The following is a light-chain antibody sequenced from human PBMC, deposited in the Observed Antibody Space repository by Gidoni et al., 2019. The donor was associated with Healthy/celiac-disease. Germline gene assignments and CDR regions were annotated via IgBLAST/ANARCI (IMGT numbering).Light chain of an antibody. CDR2: DAA. CDR3: QQRSNWIT. J-gene: IGKJ5*01. CDR1: QSVNNY. V-gene: IGKV3-11*01. Sequence: IVLTHSPATLSLSPGERATLSCRASQSVNNYLPWYQQKPAQAPRLLIYDAANRATGIPARFSGSGSGTDFTLTISSLEPEDFAVYYCQQRSNWITCGQGTRLEIK.